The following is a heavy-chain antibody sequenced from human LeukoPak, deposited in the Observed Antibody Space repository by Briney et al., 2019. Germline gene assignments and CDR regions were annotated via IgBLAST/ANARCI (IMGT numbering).Heavy chain of an antibody. D-gene: IGHD3-10*01. V-gene: IGHV1-2*06. J-gene: IGHJ6*04. Sequence: ASVRVSCKASGYTFSGYYIHWVRQAPGQGLEWIGRISPNSGATNYAQKFQGRVTMTRDTSISTAYMQLSSLRSDDTAVYYCARGDWSYGALGDVWGKGTTVTVST. CDR3: ARGDWSYGALGDV. CDR1: GYTFSGYY. CDR2: ISPNSGAT.